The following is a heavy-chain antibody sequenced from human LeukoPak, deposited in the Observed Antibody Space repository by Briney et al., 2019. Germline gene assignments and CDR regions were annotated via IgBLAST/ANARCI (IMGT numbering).Heavy chain of an antibody. V-gene: IGHV3-23*01. Sequence: GGSLTLSCAAPGITFTTYAMSWVRQAPGEGLKWVSGISASGGTTYYAASVKDRFTISRDNYKNTLDQQMNSLRSDDTAVYYCAKDKAPSSWHTPSDYWGQGTLVTVSS. CDR2: ISASGGTT. CDR1: GITFTTYA. CDR3: AKDKAPSSWHTPSDY. J-gene: IGHJ4*02. D-gene: IGHD6-13*01.